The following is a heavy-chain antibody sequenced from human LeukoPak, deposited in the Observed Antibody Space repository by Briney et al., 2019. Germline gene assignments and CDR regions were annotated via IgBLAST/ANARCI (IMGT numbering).Heavy chain of an antibody. D-gene: IGHD3-22*01. CDR3: AGGYYDSSGSHH. V-gene: IGHV3-48*04. CDR1: GFTFRTSG. Sequence: GGSLRLSCAASGFTFRTSGMSWVRQAPGKGLEWVSYISSSGSTIYYADSVKGRFTISRDNAKNSLYLQMNSLRAEDTAVYYCAGGYYDSSGSHHWGQGTLVTVSS. J-gene: IGHJ5*02. CDR2: ISSSGSTI.